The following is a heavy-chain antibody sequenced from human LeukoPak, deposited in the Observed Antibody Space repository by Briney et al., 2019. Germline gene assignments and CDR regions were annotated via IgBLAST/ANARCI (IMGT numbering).Heavy chain of an antibody. CDR2: ISGSGGST. CDR3: AKVLGSTNYHPSDY. J-gene: IGHJ4*02. D-gene: IGHD2-2*01. CDR1: GFTVSSNY. V-gene: IGHV3-23*01. Sequence: LPGGSLRLSCAASGFTVSSNYMSWVRQAPGKGLEWVSTISGSGGSTYYADSVKGRFTISRDNSKNTLYLQMNSLRAEDTAIYYCAKVLGSTNYHPSDYWGQGTLVTVSS.